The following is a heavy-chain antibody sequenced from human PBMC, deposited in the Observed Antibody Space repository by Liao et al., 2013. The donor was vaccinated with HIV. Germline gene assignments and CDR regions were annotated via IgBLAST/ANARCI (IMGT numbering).Heavy chain of an antibody. CDR1: GGSISSGGYS. J-gene: IGHJ5*02. D-gene: IGHD2-15*01. Sequence: QVQLRESGSGLVKPSQTLSLTCVVSGGSISSGGYSWSWIRQPPGKGLEWIGYIHHIGTAFYNPSFKSRVTMSVDRSKNQFSLKLSSVTAADTAVYYCARDVVNWFDPWGQGTLVTVSS. V-gene: IGHV4-30-2*01. CDR3: ARDVVNWFDP. CDR2: IHHIGTA.